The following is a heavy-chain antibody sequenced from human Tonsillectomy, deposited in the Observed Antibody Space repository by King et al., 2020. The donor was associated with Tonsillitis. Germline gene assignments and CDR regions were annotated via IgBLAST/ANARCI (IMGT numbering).Heavy chain of an antibody. V-gene: IGHV4-59*01. CDR1: GGSIRSYY. Sequence: VQLQESAAGLVKPAETLSLTCTVSGGSIRSYYWSWIRQPPGKVLEWSVYIYYNGSTNYNPSLKGRVTISVDTSKNPSSLQRSSVTAADTAVYYCAREGVRGSYRRDAFDIWGQGTMVTVSS. CDR2: IYYNGST. J-gene: IGHJ3*02. CDR3: AREGVRGSYRRDAFDI. D-gene: IGHD3-16*02.